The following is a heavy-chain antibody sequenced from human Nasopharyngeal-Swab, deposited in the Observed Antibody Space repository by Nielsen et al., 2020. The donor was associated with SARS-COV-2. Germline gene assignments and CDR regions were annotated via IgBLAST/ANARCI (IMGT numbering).Heavy chain of an antibody. CDR3: ATAPPMVVTPPWWFDP. V-gene: IGHV1-24*01. Sequence: ASVKVSCKVSGYTLTELSTHWVRQAPGKGLEWMGGFDPEDGETIYAQKFQGRVTMTEDTSTDTAYMELSSLRSEDTAVYYCATAPPMVVTPPWWFDPWGQGTLVTVSS. D-gene: IGHD4-23*01. CDR2: FDPEDGET. CDR1: GYTLTELS. J-gene: IGHJ5*02.